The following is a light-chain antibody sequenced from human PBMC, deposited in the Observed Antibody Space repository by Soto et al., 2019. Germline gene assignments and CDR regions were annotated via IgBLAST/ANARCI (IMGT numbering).Light chain of an antibody. J-gene: IGLJ2*01. V-gene: IGLV3-1*01. CDR2: QNN. CDR1: KLGDKH. CDR3: QAWDSSSVV. Sequence: SYELSQPPSVSVSPGQTASITCSGEKLGDKHASWYQQKPGQSPVLVIYQNNKRPSGIPERFSGSNSGNTATLTISGTQAMDEADYYCQAWDSSSVVFGGGTKVTVL.